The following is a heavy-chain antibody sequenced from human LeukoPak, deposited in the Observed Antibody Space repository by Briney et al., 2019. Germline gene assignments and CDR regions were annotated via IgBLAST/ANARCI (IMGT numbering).Heavy chain of an antibody. Sequence: GGSLRLSCAASGFTVSSNYMSWVRQAPGKGLEWVSVIYSGGSTYYADSVKGRFTISRHNSKNTLYLQMNSLRAEDTAVYYCAGPTNCGGDCYYFQHWGQGTLVTVSS. J-gene: IGHJ1*01. V-gene: IGHV3-53*04. CDR1: GFTVSSNY. CDR2: IYSGGST. CDR3: AGPTNCGGDCYYFQH. D-gene: IGHD2-21*02.